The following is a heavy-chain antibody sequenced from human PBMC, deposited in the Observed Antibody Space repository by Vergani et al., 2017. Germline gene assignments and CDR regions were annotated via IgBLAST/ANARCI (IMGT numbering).Heavy chain of an antibody. V-gene: IGHV1-24*01. J-gene: IGHJ5*02. CDR3: ATSSCITGTTIGWFDP. Sequence: QVQLVQSGAEVKKPGASVKVSCKVSGYTLTELSMHWVRQAPGKGLEWMGGFDPEDGETIYAQKFQGRVTMTEDTSTDTAYMELSSLRSEDTAVYYCATSSCITGTTIGWFDPWGQGTLVTVSS. CDR2: FDPEDGET. CDR1: GYTLTELS. D-gene: IGHD1-7*01.